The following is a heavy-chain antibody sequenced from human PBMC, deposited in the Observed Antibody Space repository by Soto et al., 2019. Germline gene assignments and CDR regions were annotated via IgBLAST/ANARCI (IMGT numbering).Heavy chain of an antibody. D-gene: IGHD2-21*01. Sequence: QVELQQSGPGVVNPSETLSLTCSVSGASISKTSSYWGWIRQSPGKGLEWIGSINYSGTAYYSPSLRNRVTLSVDTSANQFSLRLMSLTAANTAFYFCVRRVNIPSWYFDLWGREKPVIVSS. CDR1: GASISKTSSY. J-gene: IGHJ2*01. CDR3: VRRVNIPSWYFDL. V-gene: IGHV4-39*01. CDR2: INYSGTA.